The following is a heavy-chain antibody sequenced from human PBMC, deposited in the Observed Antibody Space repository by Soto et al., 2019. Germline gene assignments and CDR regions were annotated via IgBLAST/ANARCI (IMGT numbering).Heavy chain of an antibody. V-gene: IGHV5-51*01. CDR1: GYSFTSYW. CDR3: ASTRTPTYYDFWSGYYYGMDV. J-gene: IGHJ6*02. CDR2: IYPGDSDT. Sequence: GESLKISCKGSGYSFTSYWIGWVRQMPGKGLEWMGIIYPGDSDTSYSPSFQGQVTISADKSISTAYLQWSSLKASDTAMYYCASTRTPTYYDFWSGYYYGMDVWGQGTTVTVSS. D-gene: IGHD3-3*01.